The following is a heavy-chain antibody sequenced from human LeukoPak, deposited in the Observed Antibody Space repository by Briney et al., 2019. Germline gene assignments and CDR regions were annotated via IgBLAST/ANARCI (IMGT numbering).Heavy chain of an antibody. Sequence: PGGSLRLSCAASGFSFSDYYMSWIRQAPGKGPEWVSHISDSGSTINYADSVKGRFTISRDNTKKSLFLQMNSLRAEDTAVYYRVRDPWGSRGYWGQGTLVTVSS. D-gene: IGHD2-2*01. J-gene: IGHJ4*02. V-gene: IGHV3-11*01. CDR3: VRDPWGSRGY. CDR1: GFSFSDYY. CDR2: ISDSGSTI.